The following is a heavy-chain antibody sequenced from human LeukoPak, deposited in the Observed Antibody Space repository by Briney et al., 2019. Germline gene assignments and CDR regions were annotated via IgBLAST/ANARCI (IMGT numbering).Heavy chain of an antibody. J-gene: IGHJ6*03. CDR3: AKGGAAAGTGYYYYYYMDV. D-gene: IGHD6-13*01. CDR2: ISGSGGST. CDR1: GFTFSSYA. V-gene: IGHV3-23*01. Sequence: PGGSLRLSCAASGFTFSSYAMSWVRQAPGKGLEWVSTISGSGGSTYYADSVKGRFTVSRDNSKNTLYLQMNSLGAEDTAVYYCAKGGAAAGTGYYYYYYMDVWGKGTTVTVSS.